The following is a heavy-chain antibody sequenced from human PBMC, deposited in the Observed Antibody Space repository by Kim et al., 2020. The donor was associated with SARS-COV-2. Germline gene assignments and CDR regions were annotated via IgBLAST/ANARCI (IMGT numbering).Heavy chain of an antibody. J-gene: IGHJ1*01. D-gene: IGHD4-17*01. CDR3: AKDRGGLLRHYG. Sequence: YYADSMQGRFTFSRDKSKNTLYLQMKCLRGEETAVHYCAKDRGGLLRHYGWGQGTLVTVSS. V-gene: IGHV3-23*01.